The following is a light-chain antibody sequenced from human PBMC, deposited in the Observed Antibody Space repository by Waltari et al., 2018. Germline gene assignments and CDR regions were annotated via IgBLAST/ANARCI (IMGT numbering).Light chain of an antibody. Sequence: DIQMTQSPSSLSASVGDRITISCRANQTINKFLNVYQQKGSKAPKLLIFSASSLQSGVPLSFSGSGSGTDFTLTISSLQPEDFTTYYCQQTYSIPYTFGQGTNLEI. CDR1: QTINKF. CDR2: SAS. J-gene: IGKJ2*01. V-gene: IGKV1-39*01. CDR3: QQTYSIPYT.